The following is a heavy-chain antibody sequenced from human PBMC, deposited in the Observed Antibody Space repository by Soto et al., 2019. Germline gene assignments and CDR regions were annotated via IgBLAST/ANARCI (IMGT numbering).Heavy chain of an antibody. CDR1: GFTVSSNY. V-gene: IGHV3-53*01. CDR2: IYSGGST. J-gene: IGHJ3*02. D-gene: IGHD3-10*01. CDR3: ARIMVRGATDAFGI. Sequence: GGSLRLSCAASGFTVSSNYMSWVRQAPGKGLEWVSVIYSGGSTYYADSVKGRFTISRDNSKNTLYLQMNSLRAEDTAVYCCARIMVRGATDAFGIWGQGTMVTVSS.